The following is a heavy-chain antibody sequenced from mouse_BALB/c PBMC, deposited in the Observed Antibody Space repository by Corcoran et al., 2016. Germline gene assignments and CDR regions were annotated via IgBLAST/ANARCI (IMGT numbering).Heavy chain of an antibody. D-gene: IGHD2-10*02. CDR1: GFNIKDYY. V-gene: IGHV14-1*02. Sequence: EVQLQQSGAELVRPGALVKLSCKASGFNIKDYYMHWVKQRPEQGLEWIGWIDPENGNTIYDPKFQGKASITADTSSNTAYLQLSSLTSEDTAVYYCAKYGNHGGFAYWGQGTLVTVSA. CDR3: AKYGNHGGFAY. J-gene: IGHJ3*01. CDR2: IDPENGNT.